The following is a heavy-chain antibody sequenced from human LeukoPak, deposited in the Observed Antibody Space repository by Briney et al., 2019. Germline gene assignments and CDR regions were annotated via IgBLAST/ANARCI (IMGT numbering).Heavy chain of an antibody. CDR2: IVVGSGNT. D-gene: IGHD3-10*01. J-gene: IGHJ3*02. V-gene: IGHV1-58*02. CDR1: GFTFTSPA. CDR3: AADLQLLWFGELFDAFDI. Sequence: SVKVSCKXSGFTFTSPAMQWVRQARGQRLEWIGWIVVGSGNTNYAQKFQERVTITRDMSTSTAYMELSSLRSEDTAVYYCAADLQLLWFGELFDAFDIWGQGTMVTVSS.